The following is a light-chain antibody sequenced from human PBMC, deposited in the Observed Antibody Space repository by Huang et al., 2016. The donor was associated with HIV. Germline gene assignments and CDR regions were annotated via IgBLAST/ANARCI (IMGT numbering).Light chain of an antibody. Sequence: DILMTQSPDFLAVSLGARAPINCRSSRSVFYSSNNKDDLAGYQQKPGQPPKLLSHWASTRESGVPDRFSGSGSGTDFTLTISSLQAEDVAIYYCQQYYTTPFTFGPGTKVDIK. CDR1: RSVFYSSNNKDD. J-gene: IGKJ3*01. CDR3: QQYYTTPFT. CDR2: WAS. V-gene: IGKV4-1*01.